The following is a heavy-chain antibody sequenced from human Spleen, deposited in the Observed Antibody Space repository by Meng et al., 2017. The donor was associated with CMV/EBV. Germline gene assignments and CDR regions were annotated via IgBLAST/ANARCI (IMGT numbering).Heavy chain of an antibody. CDR2: ISGSGGTT. D-gene: IGHD2-2*01. J-gene: IGHJ4*02. Sequence: GESLKISCAASGFTFSSYAMSWVRQAPGKGLEWVSAISGSGGTTYYADSVKGRFTISRDNSKNTLYLQMNSLRAEDTAVYYCAKGLGYCSSTSCPAFDYWGQGTLVTVFS. CDR3: AKGLGYCSSTSCPAFDY. CDR1: GFTFSSYA. V-gene: IGHV3-23*01.